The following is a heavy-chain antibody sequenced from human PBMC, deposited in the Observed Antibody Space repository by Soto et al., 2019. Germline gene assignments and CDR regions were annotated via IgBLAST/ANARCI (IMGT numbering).Heavy chain of an antibody. CDR2: IDPSDSYT. V-gene: IGHV5-10-1*01. D-gene: IGHD2-2*01. CDR3: ARQSPGDLEYCSSTSCSQGYGMDV. Sequence: GESLKISCKGSGYSFTSYWISWVRQMPGKGLEWMGRIDPSDSYTNYSPSFQGHVTISADKSISTAYLQWSSLKASDTDMYYCARQSPGDLEYCSSTSCSQGYGMDVWGQGTTVTVSS. CDR1: GYSFTSYW. J-gene: IGHJ6*02.